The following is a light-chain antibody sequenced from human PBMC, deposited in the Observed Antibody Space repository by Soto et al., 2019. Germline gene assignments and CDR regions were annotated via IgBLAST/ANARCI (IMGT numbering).Light chain of an antibody. Sequence: QSVLTQPASVSGSPGHSITISCTGTSSDVGGYNYVSWYQQHPGKAPKLMIYEVTNRPSGVSNRFSGSKSGNTASLTISGLQAEDEADYYCSSYTSSSPYVFGTGTKVTVL. CDR1: SSDVGGYNY. V-gene: IGLV2-14*01. CDR2: EVT. CDR3: SSYTSSSPYV. J-gene: IGLJ1*01.